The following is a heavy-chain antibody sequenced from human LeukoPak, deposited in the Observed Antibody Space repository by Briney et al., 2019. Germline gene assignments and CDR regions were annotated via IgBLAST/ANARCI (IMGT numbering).Heavy chain of an antibody. J-gene: IGHJ4*02. D-gene: IGHD3-22*01. Sequence: GGSLRLSCAASGFTFSSYGVHWVRQAPGKGLEWVAFIRYDGSNKYYADSVKGRFTISRDNSKDTLNLQMNSLRAEDTAVYYCAKDPTHYRVWDYYETIGLSYWGQGTLVTVSS. CDR2: IRYDGSNK. CDR1: GFTFSSYG. V-gene: IGHV3-30*02. CDR3: AKDPTHYRVWDYYETIGLSY.